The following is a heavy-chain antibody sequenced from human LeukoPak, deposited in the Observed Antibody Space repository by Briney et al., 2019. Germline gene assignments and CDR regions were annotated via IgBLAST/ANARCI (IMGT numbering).Heavy chain of an antibody. CDR3: ARRLYSGSYDY. V-gene: IGHV5-51*01. J-gene: IGHJ4*02. CDR1: GYNFMNYW. CDR2: IYPGDSDS. Sequence: GESLKIPCTGSGYNFMNYWVGWVRQMPGKGLEWMGIIYPGDSDSRYSPSFQGQVTVSADKSITTAYLQWSSLQASDTAMYYCARRLYSGSYDYWGQGTLVTVSS. D-gene: IGHD1-26*01.